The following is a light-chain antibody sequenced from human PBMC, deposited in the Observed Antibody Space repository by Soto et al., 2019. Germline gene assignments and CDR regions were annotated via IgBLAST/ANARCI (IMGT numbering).Light chain of an antibody. CDR3: QQYVNALT. CDR2: DAS. J-gene: IGKJ4*01. Sequence: DIQMTQSPSSLSASAGDGVTITCQASQDISNHLNWYQQKAGKAPKLLINDASNLEAGVPSRFSGSGAGTDFTLTISSLQPEDIATYYCQQYVNALTFGGGTKVDIK. V-gene: IGKV1-33*01. CDR1: QDISNH.